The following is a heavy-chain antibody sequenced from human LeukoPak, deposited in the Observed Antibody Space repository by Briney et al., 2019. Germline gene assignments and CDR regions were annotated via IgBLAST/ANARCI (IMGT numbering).Heavy chain of an antibody. CDR1: GFIFSSYW. V-gene: IGHV3-7*01. CDR2: IKQDGSEK. Sequence: GGSLRLSCAASGFIFSSYWMSWVRQAPGKGLEWVANIKQDGSEKYYVDSVKGRFTISRDNAKNSLYLQMNSLRAEDTAVYYCAREVGYCSSTSCPEEYWGQGTLVTVSS. CDR3: AREVGYCSSTSCPEEY. D-gene: IGHD2-2*01. J-gene: IGHJ4*02.